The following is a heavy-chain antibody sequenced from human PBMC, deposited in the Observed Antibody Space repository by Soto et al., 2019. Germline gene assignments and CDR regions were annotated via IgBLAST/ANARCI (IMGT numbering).Heavy chain of an antibody. J-gene: IGHJ4*02. V-gene: IGHV1-46*01. CDR3: ARANPRLRLLDY. D-gene: IGHD5-12*01. Sequence: ASVKVSCKASGYTFTSYHMHWVRQAPGQGLEWMGILNPSGASTSFAQKFQGRVTMTRDTSTSKVYMELSSLRSEDTSVYFCARANPRLRLLDYWGQGTLVTVAS. CDR1: GYTFTSYH. CDR2: LNPSGAST.